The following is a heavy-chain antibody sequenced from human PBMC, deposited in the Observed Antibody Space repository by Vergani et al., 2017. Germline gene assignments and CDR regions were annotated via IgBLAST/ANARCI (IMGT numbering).Heavy chain of an antibody. CDR2: ISGSGGST. CDR1: GFTFRRYD. V-gene: IGHV3-23*04. CDR3: AKDVLLWFGELSVSPFDI. J-gene: IGHJ3*02. Sequence: EVQLVESGGGMVQPGGSLRLSCAASGFTFRRYDMSWGRQAPGKGLELVSAISGSGGSTYSADSVKGRFTISRDNSKNPLYLKMNSLRDEDTAVYYCAKDVLLWFGELSVSPFDIWGQGTMVTVSS. D-gene: IGHD3-10*01.